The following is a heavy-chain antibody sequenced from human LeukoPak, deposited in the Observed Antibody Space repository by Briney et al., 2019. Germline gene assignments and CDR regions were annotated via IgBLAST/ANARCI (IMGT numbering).Heavy chain of an antibody. CDR2: ISISGGGL. Sequence: GGSLRLSCAASGFTFSSYGLNWVRQAPGKGLEWLSYISISGGGLYYADSVRGRFTISRDNAKSSLYLQMNSLRADDTAVYYCAGYFDSWGQGILVTVSS. V-gene: IGHV3-48*03. CDR1: GFTFSSYG. J-gene: IGHJ4*02. CDR3: AGYFDS.